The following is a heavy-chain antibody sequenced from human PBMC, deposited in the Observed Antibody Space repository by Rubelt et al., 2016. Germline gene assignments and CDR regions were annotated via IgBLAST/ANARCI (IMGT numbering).Heavy chain of an antibody. CDR1: GYTFTGYY. D-gene: IGHD7-27*01. J-gene: IGHJ1*01. CDR2: INSNTGAT. CDR3: ARGVGNWDDGYFHY. V-gene: IGHV1-2*02. Sequence: QVQLVQSGAEVKKPGASVKVSCEASGYTFTGYYMHWVRQAPGQGLEWMGWINSNTGATEYAQKFQGGVTMTRDTYISTVYMDLSRLTSDDTATYFCARGVGNWDDGYFHYWGQGTLVTVST.